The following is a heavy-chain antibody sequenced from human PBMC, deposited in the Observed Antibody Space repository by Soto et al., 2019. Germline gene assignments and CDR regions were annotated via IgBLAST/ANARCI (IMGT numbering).Heavy chain of an antibody. D-gene: IGHD3-10*01. CDR2: ISGSGGST. J-gene: IGHJ6*02. CDR3: AKDQRRLWFGEFDQKGYYYGMDV. CDR1: GFTFSSYA. V-gene: IGHV3-23*01. Sequence: GGSLRLSCAASGFTFSSYAMSWVRQAPGKGLEWVSAISGSGGSTYYADSVKGRFTISRDNSKNTLYLQMNSLRAEDTAVYYCAKDQRRLWFGEFDQKGYYYGMDVWGQGTTVTVSS.